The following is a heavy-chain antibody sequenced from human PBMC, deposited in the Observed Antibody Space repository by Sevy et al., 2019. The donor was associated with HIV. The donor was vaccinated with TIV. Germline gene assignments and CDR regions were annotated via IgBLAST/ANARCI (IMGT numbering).Heavy chain of an antibody. Sequence: SETLSLTCAVYGGSFSGYYWSWIRQPPGKGLEWIGEINHSGSTKYNPSLKSRVTISVDTSKNQFSLKLSSVTAADTAVYYCARDVLRFLEWLGNWFDPWGQGTLVTVSS. D-gene: IGHD3-3*01. CDR1: GGSFSGYY. CDR2: INHSGST. CDR3: ARDVLRFLEWLGNWFDP. J-gene: IGHJ5*02. V-gene: IGHV4-34*01.